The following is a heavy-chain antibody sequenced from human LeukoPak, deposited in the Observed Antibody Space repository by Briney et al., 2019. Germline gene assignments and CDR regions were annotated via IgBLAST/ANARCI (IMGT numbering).Heavy chain of an antibody. J-gene: IGHJ6*03. Sequence: TSETLSLTCTVSGYSISSGYYWGWIRPPPGKGLEWIGSIYHSGSTYYNPSLKSRVTISVDTSKNQSSLKLSSVTAADTAVYYCARKVYYYDSSGYYHYYYYYMDVWGKGTTVTVSS. CDR1: GYSISSGYY. V-gene: IGHV4-38-2*02. D-gene: IGHD3-22*01. CDR3: ARKVYYYDSSGYYHYYYYYMDV. CDR2: IYHSGST.